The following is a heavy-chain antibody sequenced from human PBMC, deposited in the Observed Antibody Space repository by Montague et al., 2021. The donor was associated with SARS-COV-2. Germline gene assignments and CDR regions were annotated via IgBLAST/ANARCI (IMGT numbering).Heavy chain of an antibody. CDR2: IHHSGST. CDR1: GGSFSGYY. CDR3: ARVRYFGSGTSLGMDV. V-gene: IGHV4-34*01. J-gene: IGHJ6*02. D-gene: IGHD3-10*01. Sequence: SETLSLTCAVYGGSFSGYYWSWIRQPPGKGLEWIGEIHHSGSTNYNPSLKSRVTISVDTSKNQFSLQLSSVTAADTAVYFCARVRYFGSGTSLGMDVWGQGTTVTVSS.